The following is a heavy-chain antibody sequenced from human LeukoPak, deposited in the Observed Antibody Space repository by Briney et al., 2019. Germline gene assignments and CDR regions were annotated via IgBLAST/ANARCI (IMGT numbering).Heavy chain of an antibody. CDR1: GFTFSSYG. J-gene: IGHJ4*02. CDR3: AKDQPRGYSYGYPDY. V-gene: IGHV3-30*18. Sequence: GGSLRLSCAASGFTFSSYGMHWVRQAPGKGLKWVAVISYDGSNKYYADSVKGRFTISRDNSKNTLYLQMNSLRAEDTAVYYCAKDQPRGYSYGYPDYWGQGTLVTVSS. CDR2: ISYDGSNK. D-gene: IGHD5-18*01.